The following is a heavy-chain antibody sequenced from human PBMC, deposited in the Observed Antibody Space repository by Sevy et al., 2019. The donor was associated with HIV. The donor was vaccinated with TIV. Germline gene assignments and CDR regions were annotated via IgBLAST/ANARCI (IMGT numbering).Heavy chain of an antibody. J-gene: IGHJ4*02. CDR2: IIPIFGTA. V-gene: IGHV1-69*01. CDR1: GGTFSSYA. CDR3: AGGISRYYDSSGYYDY. D-gene: IGHD3-22*01. Sequence: ASVKVSCKASGGTFSSYAISWVRQAPGQGLEWMGGIIPIFGTANYAQKFQGRVTITADESTSTAYMELSSLRSEDTAVYYCAGGISRYYDSSGYYDYWGQGTLVTVSS.